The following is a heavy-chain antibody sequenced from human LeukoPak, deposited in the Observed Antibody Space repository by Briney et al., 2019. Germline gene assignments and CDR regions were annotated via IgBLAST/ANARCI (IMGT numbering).Heavy chain of an antibody. J-gene: IGHJ4*02. Sequence: GGSLRLSCAASGFTFNIYWMHWVRQAPGKGLVWVSRINSDGSSTNYADSVKGRFAISRDNAKNTLYLQMNSLRVEDTAVYYCARDVVDITPYWGQGTLVTVSS. V-gene: IGHV3-74*01. CDR1: GFTFNIYW. D-gene: IGHD3-3*01. CDR2: INSDGSST. CDR3: ARDVVDITPY.